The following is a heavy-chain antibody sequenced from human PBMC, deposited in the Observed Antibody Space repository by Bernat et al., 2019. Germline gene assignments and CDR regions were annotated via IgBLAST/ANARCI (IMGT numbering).Heavy chain of an antibody. CDR2: IYHSGST. D-gene: IGHD6-13*01. CDR1: GYSISSGYY. CDR3: ARERFVIAAAGKPDDY. V-gene: IGHV4-38-2*02. J-gene: IGHJ4*02. Sequence: QVQLQESGPGLVKPSETLSLTCAVSGYSISSGYYWGWIRQPPGKGLEGIGSIYHSGSTYYNPSLKSRVTISVDTSKNQFSLKLSSVTAADTAVYYCARERFVIAAAGKPDDYWGQGTLVTVSS.